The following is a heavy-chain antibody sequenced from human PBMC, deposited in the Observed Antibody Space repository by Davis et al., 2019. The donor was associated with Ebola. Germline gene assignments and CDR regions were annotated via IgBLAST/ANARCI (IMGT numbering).Heavy chain of an antibody. V-gene: IGHV3-23*01. CDR2: ISGSGGST. J-gene: IGHJ3*02. CDR3: ARPDSGGYYSVGAFDI. Sequence: GGSLRLSCTGSVITFSSYAMTWVRQAPGKGLEWVSAISGSGGSTYYADSVKGRFTISRDNSKTTLYLQMNSLRAEDTAVYYCARPDSGGYYSVGAFDIWGQGTMVTVSS. D-gene: IGHD3-22*01. CDR1: VITFSSYA.